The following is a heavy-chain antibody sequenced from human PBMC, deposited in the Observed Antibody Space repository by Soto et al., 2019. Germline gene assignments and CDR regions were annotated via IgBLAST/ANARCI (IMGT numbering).Heavy chain of an antibody. CDR3: ARGIAAACIIICCSSCYMLV. Sequence: GASVKVSCKASGYTFTSYGISWVRQAPGQGLEWMGWISAYNGNTNYAQKLQGRVTMTTDTSTSTAYMELRSLRSDDTAVYYCARGIAAACIIICCSSCYMLVCCKATTRTVSS. V-gene: IGHV1-18*01. D-gene: IGHD6-13*01. CDR2: ISAYNGNT. J-gene: IGHJ6*03. CDR1: GYTFTSYG.